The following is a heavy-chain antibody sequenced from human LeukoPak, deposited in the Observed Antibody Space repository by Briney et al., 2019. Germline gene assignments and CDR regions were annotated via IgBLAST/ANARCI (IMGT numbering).Heavy chain of an antibody. CDR2: IIPIFGTA. J-gene: IGHJ5*02. CDR1: GGTFSSYA. V-gene: IGHV1-69*05. Sequence: ASVKVSCKASGGTFSSYAISWVRQAPGQGLEWMGRIIPIFGTANYAQKFQGRVTITTDESTSTAYMELSSLRSEDTAVYYCAREVDIVATGPGRFDPWGQGTLVTVSS. CDR3: AREVDIVATGPGRFDP. D-gene: IGHD5-12*01.